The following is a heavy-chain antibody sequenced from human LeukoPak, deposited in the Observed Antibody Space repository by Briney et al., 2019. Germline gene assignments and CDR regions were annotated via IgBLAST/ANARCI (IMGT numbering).Heavy chain of an antibody. J-gene: IGHJ4*02. CDR3: ARVIEVEMATMAFDY. CDR1: GGSFSGYY. CDR2: INHSGST. D-gene: IGHD5-12*01. V-gene: IGHV4-34*01. Sequence: SETLSLTCAVYGGSFSGYYWSLIRQPPGKGLEWIGEINHSGSTNYNPSLKSRVTISVDTSKNQFSLKLSSVTAADTAVYYCARVIEVEMATMAFDYWGQGTLVTVSS.